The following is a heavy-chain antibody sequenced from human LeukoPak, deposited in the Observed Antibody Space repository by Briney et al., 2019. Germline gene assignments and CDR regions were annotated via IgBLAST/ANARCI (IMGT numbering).Heavy chain of an antibody. CDR3: AKGYYDILTGYYPLDY. V-gene: IGHV4-61*01. Sequence: SETLSLTCTVSGGSVSSGSYYWSWIRQPPGKGLEWIGYIYYSGSTNYNPSLKSRVTISVDTSKNQFSLKLSSVTAADTAVYYCAKGYYDILTGYYPLDYWGQGTLSPSPQ. J-gene: IGHJ4*02. CDR1: GGSVSSGSYY. CDR2: IYYSGST. D-gene: IGHD3-9*01.